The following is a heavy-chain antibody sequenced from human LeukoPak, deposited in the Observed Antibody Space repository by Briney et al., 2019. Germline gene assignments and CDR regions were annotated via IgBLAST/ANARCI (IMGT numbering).Heavy chain of an antibody. J-gene: IGHJ4*02. Sequence: GSSVKLSCKASGGTFGTFPISWVRQAPGQGLDWMGGIVPILGKTNYAQKFQGRVTMTTDEPPTTAYMELSSLRSEDTAMYYCARDLVALRGYNRACHFDYWGQGTLVTVSS. CDR3: ARDLVALRGYNRACHFDY. CDR1: GGTFGTFP. D-gene: IGHD5-18*01. V-gene: IGHV1-69*16. CDR2: IVPILGKT.